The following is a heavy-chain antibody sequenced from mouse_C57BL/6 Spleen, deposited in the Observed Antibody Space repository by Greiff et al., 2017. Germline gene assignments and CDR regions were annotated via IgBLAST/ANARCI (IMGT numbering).Heavy chain of an antibody. D-gene: IGHD2-3*01. Sequence: VKLMESGPGLVAPSQSLSITCTVSGFSLTSYGVHWVRQPPGKGLEWLVVIWSDGSTTYNSALKSRLSISKDNTKSQVFLKMNSLQTDDTALYYSARRRDDGYSAWFAYWGQGTLVTVSA. CDR1: GFSLTSYG. CDR3: ARRRDDGYSAWFAY. CDR2: IWSDGST. J-gene: IGHJ3*01. V-gene: IGHV2-6*03.